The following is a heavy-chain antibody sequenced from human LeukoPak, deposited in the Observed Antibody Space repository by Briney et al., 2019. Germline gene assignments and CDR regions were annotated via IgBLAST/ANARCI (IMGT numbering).Heavy chain of an antibody. Sequence: PGGSLRLSCAASGFTFSAYAMSWVRQAPGKGLEWVSLISGSGSTTYYADSVKGRFTISRDNSKNTLYLQLNDLRAEDTAVYYCARDQGGYYDSSGYFDYWGQGTLVTVSS. CDR3: ARDQGGYYDSSGYFDY. V-gene: IGHV3-23*01. CDR1: GFTFSAYA. D-gene: IGHD3-22*01. CDR2: ISGSGSTT. J-gene: IGHJ4*02.